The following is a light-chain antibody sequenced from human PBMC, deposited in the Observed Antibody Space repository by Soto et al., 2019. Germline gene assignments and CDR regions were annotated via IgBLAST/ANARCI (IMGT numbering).Light chain of an antibody. J-gene: IGKJ4*01. Sequence: DIQMTQSPSSLSASVGDRVTITCRASQALNNYLAWYQQKPGKVPTLLISAASTLQSGVPSRFSGSGSGTDFTLTISSLQPEDVATYYCQQFNAVPTFGGGTKVEI. V-gene: IGKV1-27*01. CDR3: QQFNAVPT. CDR2: AAS. CDR1: QALNNY.